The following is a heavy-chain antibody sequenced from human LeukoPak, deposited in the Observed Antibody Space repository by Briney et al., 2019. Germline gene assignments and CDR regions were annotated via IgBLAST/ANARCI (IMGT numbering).Heavy chain of an antibody. CDR3: ARVPRGTMIAVVAPV. CDR1: GYTFTSYD. CDR2: MNPNSGNT. D-gene: IGHD3-22*01. Sequence: GASVKVSCKASGYTFTSYDINWVRQATGQGLEWMGWMNPNSGNTGYAQKFQGRVTMTRNTSISTAYMELSSLRSEDTAVYYCARVPRGTMIAVVAPVWGKGTTVTVSS. V-gene: IGHV1-8*01. J-gene: IGHJ6*04.